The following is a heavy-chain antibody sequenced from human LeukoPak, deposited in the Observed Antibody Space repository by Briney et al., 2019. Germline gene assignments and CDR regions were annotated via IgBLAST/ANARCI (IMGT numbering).Heavy chain of an antibody. CDR3: AKQLGCCSDGSCYFES. D-gene: IGHD2-15*01. CDR2: ISDSGSST. V-gene: IGHV3-23*01. CDR1: GFSFSTYW. Sequence: GGSLRLSCAASGFSFSTYWMNWVRQAPGKGLEWVSAISDSGSSTYDADSVKGRFIISRDNSKNTLYLQMHSLRAEDTAVYYCAKQLGCCSDGSCYFESWGQGTLVTVSS. J-gene: IGHJ4*02.